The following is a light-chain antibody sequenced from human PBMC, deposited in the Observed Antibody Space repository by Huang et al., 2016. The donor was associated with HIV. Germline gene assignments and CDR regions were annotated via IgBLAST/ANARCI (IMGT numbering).Light chain of an antibody. Sequence: EIVMTQSPATLSVSPGERAILSCRASQSVRSNLAWYQHKPGQAPRLLIYGASTRATGSPARFSGSGSGTEFTLTISSLQSEDFAVYYCQQYNNWPPYTFGQGTNLEIK. CDR2: GAS. V-gene: IGKV3-15*01. J-gene: IGKJ2*01. CDR1: QSVRSN. CDR3: QQYNNWPPYT.